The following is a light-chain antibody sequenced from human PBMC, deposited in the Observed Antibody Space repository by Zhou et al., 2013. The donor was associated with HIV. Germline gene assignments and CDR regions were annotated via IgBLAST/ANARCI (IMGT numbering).Light chain of an antibody. Sequence: DIVVTQTPLSLSVTPGQPASISCKSSQSLLHNDGKTYLYWYVQKPGRPPKPLIYEVSNRFSGVPDRFSGSGSGTDFTLKISRVEVEDVGVYYCMQGQRGTFGQGTKVEIK. J-gene: IGKJ1*01. CDR1: QSLLHNDGKTY. V-gene: IGKV2D-29*01. CDR3: MQGQRGT. CDR2: EVS.